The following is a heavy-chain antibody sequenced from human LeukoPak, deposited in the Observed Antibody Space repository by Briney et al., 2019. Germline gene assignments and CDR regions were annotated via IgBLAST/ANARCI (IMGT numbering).Heavy chain of an antibody. V-gene: IGHV3-7*01. CDR1: GFTLSSYA. CDR3: GRDPYYDALDY. D-gene: IGHD3-22*01. CDR2: IKDDGGEK. J-gene: IGHJ4*02. Sequence: PGGSLRLSCAASGFTLSSYAMNWVRQAPGKGLEWVANIKDDGGEKYYVDSVKGRFTISRDNTKNLLFLQMNNLRAEDTAVYYCGRDPYYDALDYWGQGTLVTVSS.